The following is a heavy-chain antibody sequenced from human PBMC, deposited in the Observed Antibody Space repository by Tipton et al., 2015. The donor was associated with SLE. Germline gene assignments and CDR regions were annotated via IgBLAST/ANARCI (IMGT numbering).Heavy chain of an antibody. Sequence: TLSLTCTVSGGSISSGSYYWSWIRQPAGKGLEWIGYIYTSGSTNYNPSLKSRVTISVDTSKNQFSLKLSSVTAADTAVYYCARGLNYYDSSGYSQFDYWGQGSLVTVSS. D-gene: IGHD3-22*01. CDR2: IYTSGST. J-gene: IGHJ4*02. CDR1: GGSISSGSYY. V-gene: IGHV4-61*09. CDR3: ARGLNYYDSSGYSQFDY.